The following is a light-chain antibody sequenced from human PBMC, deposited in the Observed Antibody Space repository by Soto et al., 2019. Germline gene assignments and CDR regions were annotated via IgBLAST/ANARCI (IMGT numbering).Light chain of an antibody. J-gene: IGKJ1*01. CDR3: QQYNTYWT. CDR2: DAS. CDR1: QNVNNW. Sequence: DIQMTQFPPALSASVGDRVTITCRASQNVNNWLAWYQLKPGKAPQLLIYDASVLETGVPSRFSGSGSGTEFTLAISGLQSDDFATYYCQQYNTYWTFGPGTKVDIK. V-gene: IGKV1-5*01.